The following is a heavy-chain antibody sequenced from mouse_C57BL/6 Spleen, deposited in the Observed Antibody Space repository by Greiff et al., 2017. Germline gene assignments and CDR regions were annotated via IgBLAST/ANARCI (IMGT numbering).Heavy chain of an antibody. J-gene: IGHJ4*01. Sequence: EVKLVESGGDLVKPGGSLKLSCAASGFTFSSYGMHWVRQTPEKGLEWVAYISSGSSSIYYADTVKGRFTISRDNAKNPLFLQMTSLRSEDTAMYYCARPEEEYAMDYWGQGTSVTVSS. CDR1: GFTFSSYG. V-gene: IGHV5-17*01. CDR3: ARPEEEYAMDY. CDR2: ISSGSSSI.